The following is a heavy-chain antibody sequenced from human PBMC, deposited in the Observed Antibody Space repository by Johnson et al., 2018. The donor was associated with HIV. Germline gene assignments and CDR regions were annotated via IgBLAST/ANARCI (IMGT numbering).Heavy chain of an antibody. CDR1: GFTFSTSA. Sequence: QVQLVESGGDVVQPGRSLRLSCAASGFTFSTSAMHWVRQAPGKGLKWVATISYAGINKYSADSLKGRFAISRDNSRNTLDLRMDSLRVEDTAVYYCAREAYYARAFDLWAKGQWSPSLQ. CDR3: AREAYYARAFDL. CDR2: ISYAGINK. V-gene: IGHV3-30*09. J-gene: IGHJ3*01. D-gene: IGHD3-3*01.